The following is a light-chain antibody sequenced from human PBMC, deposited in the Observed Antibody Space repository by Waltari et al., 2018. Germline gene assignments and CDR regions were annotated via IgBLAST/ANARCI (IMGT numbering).Light chain of an antibody. J-gene: IGKJ2*01. Sequence: DIVLTHSPASLPVSLGERATINCKSSQSVLSSSNNKNYLAWNQQKPGQPPKLLMYWASTLESGVPDRFSGSGSGTDFTLTISSLQAEDVAVYYCQQYYSTPYTFGQGTKLEIK. V-gene: IGKV4-1*01. CDR1: QSVLSSSNNKNY. CDR2: WAS. CDR3: QQYYSTPYT.